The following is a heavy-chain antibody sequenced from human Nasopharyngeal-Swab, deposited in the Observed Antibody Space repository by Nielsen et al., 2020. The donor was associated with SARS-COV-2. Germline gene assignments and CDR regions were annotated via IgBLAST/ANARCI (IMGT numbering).Heavy chain of an antibody. J-gene: IGHJ4*02. CDR2: ISSSSSYI. Sequence: GESLKISCAASGFTFSSYSMNWVRQAPGKGLEWVSSISSSSSYIYYADSVKGRFTISRDNAKNSLYLQMNSLRAEDTAVYYCAREDWDADYHGSGSFDYWGQGTLVTVSS. V-gene: IGHV3-21*01. D-gene: IGHD3-10*01. CDR1: GFTFSSYS. CDR3: AREDWDADYHGSGSFDY.